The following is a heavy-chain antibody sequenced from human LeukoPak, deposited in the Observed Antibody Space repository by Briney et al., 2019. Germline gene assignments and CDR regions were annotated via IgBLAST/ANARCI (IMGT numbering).Heavy chain of an antibody. J-gene: IGHJ4*02. Sequence: ASVKVSCKASGYTFTSYYMHWVRQAPGQGLEGMGIINPSGGSTSYEQKFQGRGTMTRDKSTRTGYTELRSLRSEDTAVYYCARRRSGYDLDYWGQGTLVTVSS. CDR1: GYTFTSYY. D-gene: IGHD5-12*01. CDR2: INPSGGST. CDR3: ARRRSGYDLDY. V-gene: IGHV1-46*01.